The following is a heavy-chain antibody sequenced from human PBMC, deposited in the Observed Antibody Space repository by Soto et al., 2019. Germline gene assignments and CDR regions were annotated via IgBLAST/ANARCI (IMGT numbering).Heavy chain of an antibody. V-gene: IGHV3-23*01. D-gene: IGHD3-3*01. J-gene: IGHJ4*02. CDR2: LSGSGGAT. Sequence: EVQLLESGGGLVQPGGSLRLSCAASGFTFSTYAMTWVRQAPGKGLEWVSSLSGSGGATYYADSVKGRSTLSRANSKNTPYLEMNNLRAEDTAVYYCERDGEVAGCERWGQGTLVSVSS. CDR1: GFTFSTYA. CDR3: ERDGEVAGCER.